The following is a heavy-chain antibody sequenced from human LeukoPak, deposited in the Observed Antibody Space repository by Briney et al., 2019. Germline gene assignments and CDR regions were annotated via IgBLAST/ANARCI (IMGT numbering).Heavy chain of an antibody. D-gene: IGHD3-22*01. CDR3: TRGVVIPKRYYYYGMDV. CDR1: GFTFGDYA. Sequence: GGSLRLSCTASGFTFGDYAMSWVRQAPGKGLEWVGFIRSKAYGGTTEYAASVKGRFTISRDDSKSIAYLQMNSLKTEDTAVYYCTRGVVIPKRYYYYGMDVWGQGTTVTVSS. J-gene: IGHJ6*02. CDR2: IRSKAYGGTT. V-gene: IGHV3-49*04.